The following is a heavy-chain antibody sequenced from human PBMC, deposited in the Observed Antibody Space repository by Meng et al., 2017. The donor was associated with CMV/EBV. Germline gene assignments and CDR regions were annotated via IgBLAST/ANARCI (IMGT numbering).Heavy chain of an antibody. CDR3: ARLGIVSSAVGLAVDV. V-gene: IGHV5-51*01. CDR1: GFTSISYR. D-gene: IGHD5/OR15-5a*01. CDR2: IYAGDADF. Sequence: KVSCKASGFTSISYRIGWVRQMPGKGLEWMGIIYAGDADFGYNPSFQGQVTISADRSTNTAYLQWRSLKNSDTAIYYCARLGIVSSAVGLAVDVWGQGTMVTVSS. J-gene: IGHJ3*01.